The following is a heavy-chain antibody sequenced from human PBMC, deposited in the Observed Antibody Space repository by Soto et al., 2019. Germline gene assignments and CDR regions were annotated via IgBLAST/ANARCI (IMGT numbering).Heavy chain of an antibody. J-gene: IGHJ6*02. CDR2: IYFSGST. CDR1: GGSISTFS. Sequence: SLTCTVSGGSISTFSWNWIRQPPGKGLEWIGYIYFSGSTNYNPSLKSRVTISVDTSKNQFSLNLSSVTAADTAVYYCTRGASWSAMDVWGQGTTVTVSS. V-gene: IGHV4-59*01. D-gene: IGHD6-13*01. CDR3: TRGASWSAMDV.